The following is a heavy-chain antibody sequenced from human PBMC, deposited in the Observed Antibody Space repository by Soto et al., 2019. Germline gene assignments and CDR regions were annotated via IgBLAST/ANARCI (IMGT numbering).Heavy chain of an antibody. D-gene: IGHD5-12*01. V-gene: IGHV4-4*07. J-gene: IGHJ4*02. Sequence: SETLSLTCTVSGGSINTFYWSWVRQPAGKGLEWIGRIFSSGSTSFNPSLESRVAMSVDTSKNHFSLNLSSVTAADMAVYYCAREGSYSAYNFAHGIQLWSFDFWGQGALVTISS. CDR1: GGSINTFY. CDR3: AREGSYSAYNFAHGIQLWSFDF. CDR2: IFSSGST.